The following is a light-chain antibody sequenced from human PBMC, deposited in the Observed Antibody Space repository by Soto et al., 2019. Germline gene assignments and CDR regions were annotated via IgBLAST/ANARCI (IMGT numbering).Light chain of an antibody. CDR2: GVT. J-gene: IGLJ1*01. CDR1: SSDIGGYNY. Sequence: QSVLTQPASVSESPGQSITISCAGTSSDIGGYNYVSWYQQHPDKAPKLMIYGVTNRPSGVSDRFSGSKSGNTASLTISGLQAEEEADYYCASLTTTNFVLRTGTTVTVL. CDR3: ASLTTTNFV. V-gene: IGLV2-14*01.